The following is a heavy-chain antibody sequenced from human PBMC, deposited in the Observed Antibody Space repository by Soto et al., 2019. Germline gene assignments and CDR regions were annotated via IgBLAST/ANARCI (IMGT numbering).Heavy chain of an antibody. Sequence: PGGSLRLSCAASGLTFSSYGMHWVRQAPGKGLEWVAVISYDGSNKYYADSVKGRFTISRDNSKNTLYLQMNSLRAEDTAVYYCAKFQNGDYSGSYFDYYYGMDVWGQGTTVTVSS. V-gene: IGHV3-30*18. J-gene: IGHJ6*02. CDR1: GLTFSSYG. D-gene: IGHD1-26*01. CDR2: ISYDGSNK. CDR3: AKFQNGDYSGSYFDYYYGMDV.